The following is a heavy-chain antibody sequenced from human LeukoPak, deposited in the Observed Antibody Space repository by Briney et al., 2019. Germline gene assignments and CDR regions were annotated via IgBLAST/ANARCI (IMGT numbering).Heavy chain of an antibody. D-gene: IGHD4-17*01. V-gene: IGHV4-59*01. Sequence: ASETLSLTCTVSGGSISSYYWSWIRQPQGKGLEWIGYIYYSGSTSYNPSLKSRVTISVDTSKNQFSLKLSSVTAADTAVYYCARAYGDSYWGQGTLVTVSS. CDR1: GGSISSYY. J-gene: IGHJ4*02. CDR2: IYYSGST. CDR3: ARAYGDSY.